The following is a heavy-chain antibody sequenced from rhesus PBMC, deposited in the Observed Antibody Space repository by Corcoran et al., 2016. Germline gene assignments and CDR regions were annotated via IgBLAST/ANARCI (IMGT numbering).Heavy chain of an antibody. Sequence: QVQLQESGPGLVKPSETLSLTCAVSGGSISGYYWNWIRQTPGKGLEWIGSINGVSGKTAYNPYLKSRVTMSRDTSKYRFSLNLNSVTAADTAVYYCARWSGHFDFWGQGALVTVSS. CDR2: INGVSGKT. V-gene: IGHV4-165*02. D-gene: IGHD3-22*01. CDR1: GGSISGYY. CDR3: ARWSGHFDF. J-gene: IGHJ1*01.